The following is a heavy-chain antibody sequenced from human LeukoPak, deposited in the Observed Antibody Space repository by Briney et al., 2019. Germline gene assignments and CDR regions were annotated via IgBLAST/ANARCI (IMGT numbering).Heavy chain of an antibody. CDR1: GFTFSSYG. CDR3: AKPLGGSYLFDR. Sequence: GGSLRLSCAASGFTFSSYGMHWVRQAPGKGLEWVAFIRYDGSNKYYADSVKGRFTISRDNSKKILYLQMDSLRPEDTAVYYCAKPLGGSYLFDRWGQGTLVTVSS. J-gene: IGHJ4*02. D-gene: IGHD1-26*01. V-gene: IGHV3-30*02. CDR2: IRYDGSNK.